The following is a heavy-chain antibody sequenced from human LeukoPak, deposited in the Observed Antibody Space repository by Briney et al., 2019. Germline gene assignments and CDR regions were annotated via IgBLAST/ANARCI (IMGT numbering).Heavy chain of an antibody. CDR3: AYTMYYYYGMDV. CDR2: IDQSGST. V-gene: IGHV4-34*01. CDR1: GGSFSGYY. Sequence: SETLSLTCAVYGGSFSGYYWSWIRQPPGKGLEWIGEIDQSGSTNYNPSLKSRVTISVDTSKNQFSLKLSSVTAADTAVYYCAYTMYYYYGMDVWGQGTTVTVSS. J-gene: IGHJ6*02. D-gene: IGHD2-2*02.